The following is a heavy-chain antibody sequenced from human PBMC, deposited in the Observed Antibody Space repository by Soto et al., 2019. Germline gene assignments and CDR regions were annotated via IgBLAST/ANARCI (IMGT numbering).Heavy chain of an antibody. J-gene: IGHJ5*02. CDR2: FDPEDGET. V-gene: IGHV1-24*01. CDR1: GYTLTELS. CDR3: ATGFSELGYCSGGSCPNWFDP. Sequence: GASVKVSCKVSGYTLTELSMHWVRQAPGKGLEWMGGFDPEDGETIYAQKFQGRVTMTEDTSTDTAYMELSSLRSEDTAVYYCATGFSELGYCSGGSCPNWFDPWGQGTLVTVS. D-gene: IGHD2-15*01.